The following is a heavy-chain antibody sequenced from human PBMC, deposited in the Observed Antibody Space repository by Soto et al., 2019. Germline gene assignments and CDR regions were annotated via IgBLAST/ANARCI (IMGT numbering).Heavy chain of an antibody. V-gene: IGHV1-69*13. CDR1: GGTFSSYA. D-gene: IGHD3-10*01. CDR2: IIPIFGTA. Sequence: ASVKVSCKASGGTFSSYAISWVRQAPGQGLEWMGGIIPIFGTANYAQKFQGRVTITADESTSTAYMELSSLRSEDTAVYYCARGTPKYYYGPGTWFDPWGQGTLVTVSS. J-gene: IGHJ5*02. CDR3: ARGTPKYYYGPGTWFDP.